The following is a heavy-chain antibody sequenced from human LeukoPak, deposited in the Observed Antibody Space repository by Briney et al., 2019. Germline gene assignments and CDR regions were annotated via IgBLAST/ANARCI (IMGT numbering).Heavy chain of an antibody. CDR1: GFTFSSYA. D-gene: IGHD3-10*02. CDR2: ISSSGSTI. V-gene: IGHV3-48*03. J-gene: IGHJ6*04. CDR3: AELGITMIGGV. Sequence: GGSLRLSCVASGFTFSSYAMHWVRQAPGRGREWVSYISSSGSTIYYADSVKGRFTISRDNAKNSLYLQMNSLRAEDTAVYYCAELGITMIGGVWGKGTTVTISS.